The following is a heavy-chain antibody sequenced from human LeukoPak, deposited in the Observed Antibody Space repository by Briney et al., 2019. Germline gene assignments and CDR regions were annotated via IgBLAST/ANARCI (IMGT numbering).Heavy chain of an antibody. CDR2: IKSKTDGGTT. CDR3: TTDLAYCGGDCYSGAHEVENFDC. V-gene: IGHV3-15*01. J-gene: IGHJ4*02. CDR1: GFTFSNAW. D-gene: IGHD2-21*02. Sequence: GGSLRLSCAASGFTFSNAWMSWVRQAPGKGLEWVGRIKSKTDGGTTDYAAPVRGRFTISRDDSKNTLYLQMNSLKTEDTAVYYCTTDLAYCGGDCYSGAHEVENFDCWGQGTLVTVSS.